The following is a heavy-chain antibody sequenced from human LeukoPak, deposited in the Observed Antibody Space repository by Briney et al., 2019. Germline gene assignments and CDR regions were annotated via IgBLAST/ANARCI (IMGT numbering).Heavy chain of an antibody. CDR2: FDPEDGET. CDR1: GHTLTELS. J-gene: IGHJ5*02. V-gene: IGHV1-24*01. Sequence: ASVKVSFKISGHTLTELSMHWVRQAPGEGLEWMGGFDPEDGETIYAQKFQGRVTMTEDTSTDTAYMEVSSLRSEDTAVYYCAIGLDLIFGVINHWGQGTLVTVSS. CDR3: AIGLDLIFGVINH. D-gene: IGHD3-3*01.